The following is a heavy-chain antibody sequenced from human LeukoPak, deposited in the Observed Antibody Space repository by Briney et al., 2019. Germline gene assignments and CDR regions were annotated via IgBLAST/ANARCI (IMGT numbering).Heavy chain of an antibody. D-gene: IGHD3-10*01. CDR2: MNPNSGNT. CDR1: GYTFTSYD. V-gene: IGHV1-8*01. CDR3: AREPRRFGD. J-gene: IGHJ4*02. Sequence: GASVKVSCKASGYTFTSYDTNWVRQATGQGLEWLGYMNPNSGNTGYAQKFQGRVTMTSDTSINTAYMELSSLRSEDTAVYYCAREPRRFGDWAQGTLVTVSS.